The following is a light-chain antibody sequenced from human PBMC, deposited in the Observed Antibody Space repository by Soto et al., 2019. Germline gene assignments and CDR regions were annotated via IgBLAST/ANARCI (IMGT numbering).Light chain of an antibody. J-gene: IGKJ1*01. CDR3: QQYNNWPPTWT. CDR2: GAS. Sequence: EIVMTQSPATPSVSPGESATLSCRASQSVSNNLAWYQQKPGQTPRLLIYGASTRATGFPARFSGSGSGTEFTLTISSLQSEDFAVYYCQQYNNWPPTWTFGQGTKVDIK. CDR1: QSVSNN. V-gene: IGKV3-15*01.